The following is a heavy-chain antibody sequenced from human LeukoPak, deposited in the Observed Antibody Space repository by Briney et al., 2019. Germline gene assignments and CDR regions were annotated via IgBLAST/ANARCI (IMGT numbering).Heavy chain of an antibody. J-gene: IGHJ4*02. Sequence: SETLSLTCTVSGGSISSGCYYWSWLRQPGGKGLEWIGRIHTSGSINYNPSLQSRVTISVDTSKNQFSLKLSSVTAADTSVYYCAREGFGELSDYWGQGTLVTVSS. CDR1: GGSISSGCYY. D-gene: IGHD3-10*01. CDR3: AREGFGELSDY. V-gene: IGHV4-61*02. CDR2: IHTSGSI.